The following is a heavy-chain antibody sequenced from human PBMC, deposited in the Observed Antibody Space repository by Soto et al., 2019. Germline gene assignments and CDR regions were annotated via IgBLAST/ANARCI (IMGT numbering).Heavy chain of an antibody. J-gene: IGHJ4*02. D-gene: IGHD3-3*01. V-gene: IGHV4-34*01. CDR1: GGSFSGYY. Sequence: QVQLQQWGAGLLKPSETLSLTCAVYGGSFSGYYWSWIRQPPGKGLEWIGEINHSGSTNYNPSLKSRVTISVDTSKNQFPLKLSSVTAADTAVYYCARGYPRGEFDYWGQGTLVTVSS. CDR2: INHSGST. CDR3: ARGYPRGEFDY.